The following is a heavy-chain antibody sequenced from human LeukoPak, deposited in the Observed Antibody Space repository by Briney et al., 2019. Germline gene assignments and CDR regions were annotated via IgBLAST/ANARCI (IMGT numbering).Heavy chain of an antibody. CDR2: IKQDGSET. V-gene: IGHV3-7*01. CDR1: GLTFSSYW. J-gene: IGHJ4*02. D-gene: IGHD3-3*01. Sequence: GGSLRLSCVASGLTFSSYWMSWVRQAPGKGLEWVANIKQDGSETYYVGSVKGRFTLSRDNARNSLYLQMNSLRADDTAVYYCARGDFWSDRYYWGQGTLVTVSS. CDR3: ARGDFWSDRYY.